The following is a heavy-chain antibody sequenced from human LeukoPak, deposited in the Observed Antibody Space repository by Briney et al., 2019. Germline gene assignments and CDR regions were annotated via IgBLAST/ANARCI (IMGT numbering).Heavy chain of an antibody. CDR2: ISGSGGST. CDR3: AKDGSYIVVVNYYGMDV. J-gene: IGHJ6*02. D-gene: IGHD2-2*01. CDR1: GFTFSSYA. V-gene: IGHV3-23*01. Sequence: QPGGSLRLSCAASGFTFSSYAMSWVRQAPGKGLEWVSAISGSGGSTYYADSVKGRFTISRDNSKNTLYLQMNSLRAEDTAVYYCAKDGSYIVVVNYYGMDVWGQGTTVTVSS.